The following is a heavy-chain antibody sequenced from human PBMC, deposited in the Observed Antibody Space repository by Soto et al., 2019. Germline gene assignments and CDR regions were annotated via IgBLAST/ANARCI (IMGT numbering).Heavy chain of an antibody. J-gene: IGHJ4*02. V-gene: IGHV3-48*03. Sequence: GGSLTLSCAASGFTFSSYEMNRVRQAPGKGLEWVSYIISSCSTIYYADPVKVRYTISRDNANNSLYLQMNSLRAEYTAVYYCVRINNYYDSSGYYPDYWGQGTLVTVS. CDR3: VRINNYYDSSGYYPDY. CDR1: GFTFSSYE. CDR2: IISSCSTI. D-gene: IGHD3-22*01.